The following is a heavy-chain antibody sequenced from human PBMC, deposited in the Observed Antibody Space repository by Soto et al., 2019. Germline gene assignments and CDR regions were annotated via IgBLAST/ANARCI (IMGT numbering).Heavy chain of an antibody. CDR1: GYTFTTYG. Sequence: QVQLVQSGAEVKKPGASVKVSCKASGYTFTTYGISWVRQAPGQGLEWMGWISAYNGYTKYAQNLQDRVTMTTDTSTTKAYMELRSLRSDDTAVYYCALDAGRGVSNTYYPNWFDPWGQGTLVTVSS. D-gene: IGHD3-22*01. V-gene: IGHV1-18*01. J-gene: IGHJ5*02. CDR3: ALDAGRGVSNTYYPNWFDP. CDR2: ISAYNGYT.